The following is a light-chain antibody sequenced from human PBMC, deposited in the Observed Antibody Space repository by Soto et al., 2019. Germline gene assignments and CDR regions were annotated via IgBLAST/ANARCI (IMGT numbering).Light chain of an antibody. CDR3: AAWDDSLNVVV. CDR2: SNN. CDR1: SSNIGSNT. V-gene: IGLV1-44*01. Sequence: QSVLTQPPSASGTPGQRVTISCSGSSSNIGSNTVNWYQQLPGTAPKLLIYSNNKRPSGVPDRFSGSKSGTSASLAISGLQSEDEADYYCAAWDDSLNVVVFGGGTKL. J-gene: IGLJ2*01.